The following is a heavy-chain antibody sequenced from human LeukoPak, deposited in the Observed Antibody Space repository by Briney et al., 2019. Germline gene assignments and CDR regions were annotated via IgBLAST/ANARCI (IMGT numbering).Heavy chain of an antibody. CDR1: GDSISSYY. D-gene: IGHD6-13*01. CDR2: IYHSGST. J-gene: IGHJ4*02. V-gene: IGHV4-59*01. CDR3: ARDSGSGSWYDY. Sequence: PSETLSLTCTVSGDSISSYYWSWIRQSPGKGLEWIGYIYHSGSTNYNPSLKSRVTISIDTSKNQFSLKPSSVTAADTAVYYGARDSGSGSWYDYWGQGTLVTVSS.